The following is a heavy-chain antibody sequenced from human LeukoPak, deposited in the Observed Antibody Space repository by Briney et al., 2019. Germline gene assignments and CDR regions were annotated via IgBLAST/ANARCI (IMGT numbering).Heavy chain of an antibody. D-gene: IGHD2-15*01. CDR3: ARVWGKYCSGGSCYFFDY. J-gene: IGHJ4*02. CDR1: GFTFSSYS. Sequence: PGGSLRLSCAASGFTFSSYSMNWVRQAPGKGLEWVSYISSSSSTIYYADSVKGRFTISRDNAKNSLYLQMNSLRAEDTAVYYCARVWGKYCSGGSCYFFDYWGQGTLVTVSS. CDR2: ISSSSSTI. V-gene: IGHV3-48*04.